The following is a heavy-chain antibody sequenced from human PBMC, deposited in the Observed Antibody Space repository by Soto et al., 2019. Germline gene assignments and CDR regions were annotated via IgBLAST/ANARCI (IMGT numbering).Heavy chain of an antibody. CDR2: IKEDGSGK. Sequence: EVQLVESGGGLVQPGGSLRLSCAASGFTFSSYWMTWVRQAPGKGLEWVANIKEDGSGKYYVDSVKGRFTISRDNTKNSLYLQLNSLRAEDTATHYCVKAWYNDVWGYYFDYWGQGTLVTVSS. CDR3: VKAWYNDVWGYYFDY. V-gene: IGHV3-7*01. CDR1: GFTFSSYW. D-gene: IGHD3-10*02. J-gene: IGHJ4*02.